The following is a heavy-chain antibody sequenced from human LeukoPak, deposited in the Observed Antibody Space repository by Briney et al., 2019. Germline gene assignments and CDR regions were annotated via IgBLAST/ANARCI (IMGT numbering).Heavy chain of an antibody. D-gene: IGHD4-17*01. CDR1: GFTFSNVW. CDR2: IKSKTDGGTT. J-gene: IGHJ4*02. CDR3: ATYGDYEGLIDY. V-gene: IGHV3-15*01. Sequence: GGSLRLSCAASGFTFSNVWMSWVRQAPGKGLEWVGRIKSKTDGGTTDYAAPVKGRFTISRDDSKNTLYLQMNSLKTEDTAVYYCATYGDYEGLIDYWGQGTLVTVSS.